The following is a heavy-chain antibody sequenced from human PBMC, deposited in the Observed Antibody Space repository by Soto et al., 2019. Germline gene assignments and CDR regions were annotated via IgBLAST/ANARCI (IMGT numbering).Heavy chain of an antibody. V-gene: IGHV3-30*18. CDR1: GFTFSSYA. J-gene: IGHJ2*01. D-gene: IGHD2-2*03. Sequence: PGGSLRLSCAASGFTFSSYAMHWVRQAPGKELEWVAVISYDGGNIYYIDSVKGRFTISRDNAKNTLYLQMNSLRDEDTAVYYCAKDWISWYFDLWGRGTLVTVSS. CDR3: AKDWISWYFDL. CDR2: ISYDGGNI.